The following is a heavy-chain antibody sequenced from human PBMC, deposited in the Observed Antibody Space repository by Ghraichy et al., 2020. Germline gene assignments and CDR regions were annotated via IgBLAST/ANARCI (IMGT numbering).Heavy chain of an antibody. V-gene: IGHV3-49*03. D-gene: IGHD6-19*01. CDR1: GFTFGDYA. J-gene: IGHJ4*02. CDR3: TRGLAVAGRPFDY. CDR2: IRSKAYGGTT. Sequence: GESLNISCTASGFTFGDYAMSWFRQAPGKGPEWVSFIRSKAYGGTTEYAASVKGRFTISRDDSKSIAYLQMNSLKTEDTAVYYCTRGLAVAGRPFDYWGQGTLVTVSS.